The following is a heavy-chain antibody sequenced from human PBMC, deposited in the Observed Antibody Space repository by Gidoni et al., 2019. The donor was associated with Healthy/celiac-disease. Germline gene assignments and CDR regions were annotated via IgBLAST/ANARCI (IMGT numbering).Heavy chain of an antibody. J-gene: IGHJ4*02. CDR2: ISSSGSTI. CDR3: ARGSYSYGYRPDY. V-gene: IGHV3-48*03. CDR1: GFTFSSYE. D-gene: IGHD5-18*01. Sequence: EVQLVESGGGLVQPGGSLRLSCADSGFTFSSYEMNWVRQAPGNGLEGVSYISSSGSTIYYADSVKGRFTISRDNAKNSLYLQMNSLRAEDTAVYYCARGSYSYGYRPDYWGQGTLVTVSS.